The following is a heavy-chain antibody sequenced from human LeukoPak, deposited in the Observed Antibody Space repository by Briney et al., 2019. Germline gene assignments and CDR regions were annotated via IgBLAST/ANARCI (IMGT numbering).Heavy chain of an antibody. Sequence: SETLSLTCAVYGGSFSGYYWSWIRQPPGKGLEWIGEINHSGSTNYNPPLKSRVTISVDTSKNQFSLKLSSVTAAGTAVYYCARIQDIVVVPAAVNWFDPWGQGTLVTVSS. CDR3: ARIQDIVVVPAAVNWFDP. D-gene: IGHD2-2*01. CDR2: INHSGST. CDR1: GGSFSGYY. V-gene: IGHV4-34*01. J-gene: IGHJ5*02.